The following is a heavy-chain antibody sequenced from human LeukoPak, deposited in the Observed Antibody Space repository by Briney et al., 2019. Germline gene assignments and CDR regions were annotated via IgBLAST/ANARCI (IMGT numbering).Heavy chain of an antibody. J-gene: IGHJ4*02. CDR2: ISGSGGST. D-gene: IGHD1-7*01. CDR3: AKVNVGWNFSPKDHFVY. CDR1: GFTFSIYA. V-gene: IGHV3-23*01. Sequence: GGSLRLSCAASGFTFSIYAMTWVRQAPGKGLEWVSVISGSGGSTYYTDSVKGRFTISRDSSKDTLYLHMNSLRAEDTAVYYCAKVNVGWNFSPKDHFVYWGQGTLVTVSS.